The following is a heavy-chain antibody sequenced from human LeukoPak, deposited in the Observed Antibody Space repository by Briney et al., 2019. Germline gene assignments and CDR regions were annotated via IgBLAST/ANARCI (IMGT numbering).Heavy chain of an antibody. V-gene: IGHV3-15*01. Sequence: PGGSLRLSYAASGFTFSNAWMSWVRQAPGKGLEWVGRIKSKTDGGTTDYAAPVKGRFTISRDDSKNTLYLQMNSLKTEDTAVYYCTTADYDILTGYYTNARFDYWGQGTLVTVSS. CDR3: TTADYDILTGYYTNARFDY. J-gene: IGHJ4*02. CDR2: IKSKTDGGTT. D-gene: IGHD3-9*01. CDR1: GFTFSNAW.